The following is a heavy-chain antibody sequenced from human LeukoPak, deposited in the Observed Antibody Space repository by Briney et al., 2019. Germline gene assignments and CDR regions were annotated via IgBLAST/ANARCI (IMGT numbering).Heavy chain of an antibody. Sequence: ASVKVSCKASGYTFTSYGISWVRQAPGQGLEWMGWISAYNGNTNYAQKLQGRVTMTTDTSTSTAYMELRSLRSDDTAVYYCASSITMVRGGSWYGMDVWGQGTTVTVSS. CDR1: GYTFTSYG. D-gene: IGHD3-10*01. CDR2: ISAYNGNT. V-gene: IGHV1-18*01. CDR3: ASSITMVRGGSWYGMDV. J-gene: IGHJ6*02.